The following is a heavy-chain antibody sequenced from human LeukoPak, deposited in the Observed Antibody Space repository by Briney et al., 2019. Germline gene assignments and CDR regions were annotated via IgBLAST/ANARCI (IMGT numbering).Heavy chain of an antibody. CDR1: GFTFSSYS. CDR2: ISSSSSYI. CDR3: ARVPDRGYCSSTSCYYMDV. Sequence: GGSLRLSCAASGFTFSSYSMNWVRQAPGKGLEWVSSISSSSSYIYYADSVKGRFTISRDNAKNSLYLQMISLRAEDTAVYYCARVPDRGYCSSTSCYYMDVWGKGTTVTVSS. J-gene: IGHJ6*03. D-gene: IGHD2-2*01. V-gene: IGHV3-21*01.